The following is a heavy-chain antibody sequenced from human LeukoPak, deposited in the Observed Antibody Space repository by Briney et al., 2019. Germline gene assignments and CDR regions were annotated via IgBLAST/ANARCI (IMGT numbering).Heavy chain of an antibody. CDR1: GGSISSYY. V-gene: IGHV4-34*01. Sequence: SETLSLTCTVSGGSISSYYWSWIRQPPGKGLEWIGEINHSGSTNYSPSLKSRVTISVDMSKNHFSLKMNSLTAADTAVYYCARLRSGAARPGMDVWGKGTTVTVSS. CDR2: INHSGST. CDR3: ARLRSGAARPGMDV. J-gene: IGHJ6*04. D-gene: IGHD6-6*01.